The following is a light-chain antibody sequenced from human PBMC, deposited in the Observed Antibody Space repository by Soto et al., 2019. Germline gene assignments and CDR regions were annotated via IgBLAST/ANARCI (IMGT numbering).Light chain of an antibody. V-gene: IGKV3-15*01. CDR1: QSVSSN. J-gene: IGKJ1*01. CDR2: AAS. CDR3: QQYNNWPPWT. Sequence: EIVMTQSPATLSVSPGERATLSCRASQSVSSNLDWYQQKPGQAPRSLISAASTRATGISARFSGSGSGAEFTLTISSRQSEEFAAYYCQQYNNWPPWTFGQGTKGEIK.